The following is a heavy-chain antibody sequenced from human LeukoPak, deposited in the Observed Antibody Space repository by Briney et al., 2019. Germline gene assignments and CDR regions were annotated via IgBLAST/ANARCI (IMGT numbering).Heavy chain of an antibody. CDR2: IYWDDDK. J-gene: IGHJ5*02. CDR1: GFSLSTSGVG. Sequence: SGPTLVNPTQTLTLTCTFSGFSLSTSGVGVAWIRQPPGKALEWLALIYWDDDKRYSPSLKSRLTITKDTSKNQVVLTVTNMDPVDTATYFCARRNLYDVRTSFDPWGQGTLVTVSS. CDR3: ARRNLYDVRTSFDP. V-gene: IGHV2-5*02. D-gene: IGHD1-14*01.